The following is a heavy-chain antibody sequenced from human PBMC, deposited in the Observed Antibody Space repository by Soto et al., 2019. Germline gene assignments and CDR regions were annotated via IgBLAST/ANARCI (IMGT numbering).Heavy chain of an antibody. D-gene: IGHD3-10*01. Sequence: ASVKVSCKASGYTFTSYAMHWVRQAPGQRLEWMGWINAGNGNTKYSQKFQGRVTITRDTSASTAYMELSSLRSEDTAVYYCARDLGGIYGSGSYFVRPGWFAPWGQGTPVTVSS. CDR2: INAGNGNT. CDR1: GYTFTSYA. V-gene: IGHV1-3*01. J-gene: IGHJ5*02. CDR3: ARDLGGIYGSGSYFVRPGWFAP.